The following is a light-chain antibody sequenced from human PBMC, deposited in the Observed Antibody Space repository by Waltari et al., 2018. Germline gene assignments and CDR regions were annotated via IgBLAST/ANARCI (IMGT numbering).Light chain of an antibody. J-gene: IGKJ2*01. Sequence: DIALTQSPLSLSVTPGEPASISCRSSLSLLHSNKFNYLDWYLQKPGQSPQLLIYLGSNRAAGVPDTFSCIRSCTDFTLNISRVEAEDVCVYYCMQALQTPRTFGQGTRLEIK. CDR3: MQALQTPRT. CDR2: LGS. V-gene: IGKV2-28*01. CDR1: LSLLHSNKFNY.